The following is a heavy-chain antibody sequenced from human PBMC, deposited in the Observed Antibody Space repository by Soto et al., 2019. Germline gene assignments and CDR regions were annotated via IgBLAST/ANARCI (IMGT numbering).Heavy chain of an antibody. V-gene: IGHV3-33*01. Sequence: GGSLRLSCAASGFPFSNHGMHWVRQAPGKGLEWLTVIRYDGVTRFYADSVKGRFTISRDISENTVSLQMNSLRAEDTAVYYCGRESSSGRRDRIDNWGQGTLVTVSS. CDR1: GFPFSNHG. CDR2: IRYDGVTR. J-gene: IGHJ4*02. D-gene: IGHD6-19*01. CDR3: GRESSSGRRDRIDN.